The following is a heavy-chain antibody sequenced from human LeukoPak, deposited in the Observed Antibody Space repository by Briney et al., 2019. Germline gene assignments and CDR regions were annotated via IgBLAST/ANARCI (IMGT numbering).Heavy chain of an antibody. CDR2: IWNDGRNK. D-gene: IGHD2-8*01. Sequence: GRSLRLSCAASGFTLSRYGMHWVRQAPGKGLEWVAVIWNDGRNKYYADSVKGRFTISRDNSKNTVYLQMNSLRAEDTAMYYCARDRLTNDAFDIWGQGTMVTVSS. CDR3: ARDRLTNDAFDI. J-gene: IGHJ3*02. CDR1: GFTLSRYG. V-gene: IGHV3-33*01.